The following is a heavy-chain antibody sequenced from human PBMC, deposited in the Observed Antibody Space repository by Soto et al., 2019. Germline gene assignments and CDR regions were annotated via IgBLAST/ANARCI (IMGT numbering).Heavy chain of an antibody. J-gene: IGHJ5*02. CDR3: AKDPPVIVDDFWSGYWNWFDP. V-gene: IGHV3-23*01. CDR1: GFTFSSYA. Sequence: GGSLGLSCAASGFTFSSYAMSWVRQAPGKGLEWVSAISGSGGSTYYADSVKGRFTISRDNSKNTLYLQMNSLRAEDTAVYYCAKDPPVIVDDFWSGYWNWFDPWGQGTLVTVSS. D-gene: IGHD3-3*01. CDR2: ISGSGGST.